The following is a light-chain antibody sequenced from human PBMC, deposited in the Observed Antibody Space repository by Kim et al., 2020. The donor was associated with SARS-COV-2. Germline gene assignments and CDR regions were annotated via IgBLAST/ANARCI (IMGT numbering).Light chain of an antibody. CDR3: QQYDSHPYT. V-gene: IGKV1-5*03. J-gene: IGKJ2*01. CDR1: QSVSSC. CDR2: KAS. Sequence: DIQMTQSPSTLSASVGDRVTITCRASQSVSSCLAWYQQKPGKAPKLLIYKASTLEGGVPSRLSGRGSGTEFTLTINSLQPDDFATYSCQQYDSHPYTFGQETKLEI.